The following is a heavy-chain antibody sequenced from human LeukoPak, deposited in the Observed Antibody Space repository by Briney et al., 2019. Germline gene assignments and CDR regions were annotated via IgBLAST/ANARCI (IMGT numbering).Heavy chain of an antibody. Sequence: SETLSLTCTVSGGSISTYYWSWIRQPPGKGLEWIGYIYYSGGTNSNPSLKSRVTISVDTSKNQFSLKLNSVTAADTAVYYCARGIYSSGYYYYFDYWGQGTLVTVSS. J-gene: IGHJ4*02. V-gene: IGHV4-59*01. CDR1: GGSISTYY. D-gene: IGHD3-22*01. CDR2: IYYSGGT. CDR3: ARGIYSSGYYYYFDY.